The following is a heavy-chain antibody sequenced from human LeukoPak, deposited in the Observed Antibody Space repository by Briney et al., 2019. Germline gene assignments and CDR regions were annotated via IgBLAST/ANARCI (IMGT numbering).Heavy chain of an antibody. CDR1: GGTFSIYA. Sequence: GASVKVSCTASGGTFSIYAISMVRQAPGQGLEWMGGIIPIFGTANYAQKFQGRVTNTADKSTSTAYMELSRLRSEDTAVYYCARGAGGATTLYYYGMDVWG. CDR2: IIPIFGTA. CDR3: ARGAGGATTLYYYGMDV. J-gene: IGHJ6*02. V-gene: IGHV1-69*06. D-gene: IGHD1-26*01.